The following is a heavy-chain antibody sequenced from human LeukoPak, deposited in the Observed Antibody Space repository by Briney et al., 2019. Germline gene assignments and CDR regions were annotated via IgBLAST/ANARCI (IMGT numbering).Heavy chain of an antibody. CDR1: GGSISSSSYY. CDR2: IYYSGST. D-gene: IGHD6-13*01. J-gene: IGHJ4*02. CDR3: ARHTEQQLPYFDY. V-gene: IGHV4-39*01. Sequence: PSETLSLTCTGSGGSISSSSYYWGWIRQPPGKGLEWIGSIYYSGSTYYNPSLKSRVTISVDTSKNQFSLKLSSVTAADTAVYYCARHTEQQLPYFDYWGQGTLVTVSS.